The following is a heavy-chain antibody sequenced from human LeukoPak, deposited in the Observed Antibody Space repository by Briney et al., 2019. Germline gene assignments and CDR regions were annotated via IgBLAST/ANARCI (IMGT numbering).Heavy chain of an antibody. D-gene: IGHD2-2*03. CDR3: ARMDIVVVPAADYYYGMDV. J-gene: IGHJ6*02. CDR1: GYTFTSYA. Sequence: GASVKVSCKASGYTFTSYAMHWVRQAPGQRLEWMGWINAGNGNTKYSQKFQGRVTITRDTSASTAYMELSSLRSEDTAVYYCARMDIVVVPAADYYYGMDVWGQGTTVTVSS. V-gene: IGHV1-3*01. CDR2: INAGNGNT.